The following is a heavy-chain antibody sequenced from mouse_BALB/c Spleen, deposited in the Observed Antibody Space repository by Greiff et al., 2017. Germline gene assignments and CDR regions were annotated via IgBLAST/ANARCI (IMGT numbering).Heavy chain of an antibody. V-gene: IGHV5-4*02. Sequence: EVKLMESGGGLVKPGGSLKLSCAASGFTFSDYYMYWVRQTPEKRLEWVATISDGGSYTYYPDSVKGRFTISRDNAKNNLYLQMSSLKSEDTAMYYCARDRVLPFAYWGQGTLVTVSA. CDR1: GFTFSDYY. J-gene: IGHJ3*01. CDR3: ARDRVLPFAY. CDR2: ISDGGSYT. D-gene: IGHD1-1*01.